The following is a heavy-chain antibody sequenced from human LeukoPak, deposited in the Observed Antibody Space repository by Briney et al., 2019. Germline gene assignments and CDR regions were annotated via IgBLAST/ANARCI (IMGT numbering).Heavy chain of an antibody. CDR2: INSDGSST. CDR3: ARIPRYGGAAAGTSSRFDY. J-gene: IGHJ4*02. Sequence: GGSLRLSCAASGFTFSSYWMHWVRQAPGKGLVWVSRINSDGSSTSYADSVKGRFTISRDNSKNTLYLQMNSLRAEDTAVYYCARIPRYGGAAAGTSSRFDYWGQGTLVTVSS. D-gene: IGHD6-13*01. V-gene: IGHV3-74*01. CDR1: GFTFSSYW.